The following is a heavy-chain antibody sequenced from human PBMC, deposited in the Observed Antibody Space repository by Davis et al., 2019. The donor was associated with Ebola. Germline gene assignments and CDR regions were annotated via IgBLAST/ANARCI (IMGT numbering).Heavy chain of an antibody. CDR1: GFTFSSYE. CDR3: ARDHSYYAIHY. D-gene: IGHD2-2*01. CDR2: LIISGTTI. Sequence: GGSLRLSCAASGFTFSSYEMNWVRQAPGKGLEWVSYLIISGTTISSADSVKGRFTISRDNAKNSLYLQLNSLKAEDTAVYHCARDHSYYAIHYWGKGTLVTV. V-gene: IGHV3-48*03. J-gene: IGHJ4*02.